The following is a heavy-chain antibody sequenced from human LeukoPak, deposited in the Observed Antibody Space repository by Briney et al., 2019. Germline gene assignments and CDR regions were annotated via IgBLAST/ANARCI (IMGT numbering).Heavy chain of an antibody. CDR2: INPNTGGP. CDR1: GYTFTGYY. J-gene: IGHJ4*01. D-gene: IGHD3-3*01. Sequence: GASVKVSCKASGYTFTGYYLHWVRQAPGQGLEWMGWINPNTGGPNYEQRFQDRVTMTRDTSISTAYMEVTRLRSDDPAVYYCARGPPLQTFGVVILTNFDYWGHGTLVTVSS. CDR3: ARGPPLQTFGVVILTNFDY. V-gene: IGHV1-2*02.